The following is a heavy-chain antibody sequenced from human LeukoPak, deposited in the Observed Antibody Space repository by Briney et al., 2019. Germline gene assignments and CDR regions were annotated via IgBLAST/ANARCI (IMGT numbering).Heavy chain of an antibody. Sequence: PGRSLRLSCAASGFTFSSYAMHWVRQAPGKGLEWVAVISYDGSNKYYADSVKGRFTISRDNSKNTLYLQMNSLRAEDTAVYYCARGYGSGSYNPRSYHDYWGQGTLVTVSS. CDR3: ARGYGSGSYNPRSYHDY. J-gene: IGHJ4*02. CDR1: GFTFSSYA. CDR2: ISYDGSNK. D-gene: IGHD3-10*01. V-gene: IGHV3-30*04.